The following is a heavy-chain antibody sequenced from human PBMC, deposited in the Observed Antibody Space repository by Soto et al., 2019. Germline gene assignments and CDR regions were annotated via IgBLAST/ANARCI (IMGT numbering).Heavy chain of an antibody. Sequence: PGGSLRLSCAASGFTFSSYAMSWVRQAPGKGLEWVSAISGSGGSTYYADSVKGRFTISRDNSQNTLYLQMNSLRAEDTAVYYCAKGRQWELLRSYFDYWGQGTLVTVSS. V-gene: IGHV3-23*01. CDR3: AKGRQWELLRSYFDY. CDR2: ISGSGGST. D-gene: IGHD1-26*01. CDR1: GFTFSSYA. J-gene: IGHJ4*02.